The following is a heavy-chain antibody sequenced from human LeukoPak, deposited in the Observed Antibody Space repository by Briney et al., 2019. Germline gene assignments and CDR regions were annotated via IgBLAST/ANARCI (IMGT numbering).Heavy chain of an antibody. D-gene: IGHD1-26*01. CDR2: ICYSGST. CDR1: GGSISSGGYY. V-gene: IGHV4-31*03. CDR3: ARGSIVGATYFDY. Sequence: SETLSLTCTVSGGSISSGGYYWSWIRQHPGKGLEWIGYICYSGSTYYNPSLKSRVTISVDTSKNQFSLKLSSVTAADTAVYYCARGSIVGATYFDYWGQETLVTVSS. J-gene: IGHJ4*02.